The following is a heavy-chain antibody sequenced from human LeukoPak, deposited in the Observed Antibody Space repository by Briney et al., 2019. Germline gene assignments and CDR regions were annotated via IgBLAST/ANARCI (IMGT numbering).Heavy chain of an antibody. CDR2: INHSGST. V-gene: IGHV4-34*01. Sequence: PSETLSLTCAVYGGSFSGYYWSWIRLPPGKGLEWIGEINHSGSTNYNPSLKSRVTISVDTSKKQFSLKLSSVTAADTAVYYCARHPTGIAAAGMGGFDPWGQGTLVTVSS. CDR1: GGSFSGYY. CDR3: ARHPTGIAAAGMGGFDP. J-gene: IGHJ5*02. D-gene: IGHD6-13*01.